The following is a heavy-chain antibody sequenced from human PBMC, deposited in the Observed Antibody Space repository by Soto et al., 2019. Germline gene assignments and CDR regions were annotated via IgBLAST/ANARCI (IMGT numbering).Heavy chain of an antibody. V-gene: IGHV1-8*01. CDR2: MSPNSGNT. Sequence: GAPVKASCKASGYTLTSYAISWVRQANGQGLEWMGWMSPNSGNTGYAQKFQGRVTMTRNTSISTAYMELSSLRSEDTAVYYCARGLKVVVVVAATIHYYYYMEVWGKGTTVTVSS. J-gene: IGHJ6*03. CDR3: ARGLKVVVVVAATIHYYYYMEV. CDR1: GYTLTSYA. D-gene: IGHD2-15*01.